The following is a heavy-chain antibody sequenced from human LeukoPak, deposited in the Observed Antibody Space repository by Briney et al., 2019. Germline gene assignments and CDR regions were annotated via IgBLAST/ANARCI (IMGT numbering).Heavy chain of an antibody. CDR1: GGSMSSSSYY. Sequence: SETLSLTCTVSGGSMSSSSYYWGWIRQPPGKGLEWIGSISYSGSTYYNPSLKSRVTISVDTSKNQFSLKLSSVTAADTAVYYCARGVYYGSGNYYYYYVDVWGKGTTVTISS. V-gene: IGHV4-39*07. CDR2: ISYSGST. J-gene: IGHJ6*03. CDR3: ARGVYYGSGNYYYYYVDV. D-gene: IGHD3-10*01.